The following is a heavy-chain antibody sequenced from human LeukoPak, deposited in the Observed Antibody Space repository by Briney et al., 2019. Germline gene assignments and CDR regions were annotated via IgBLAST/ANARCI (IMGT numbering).Heavy chain of an antibody. V-gene: IGHV3-23*01. D-gene: IGHD3-10*01. CDR3: AIHAVRGVIYYYYMDV. CDR2: ISGSGGST. Sequence: SGGSLRLSCAASGFTFSSYAMSWVRQAPGKGLEWVSAISGSGGSTYYADSVKGRFTISRDNSKNTLYLQMNSLRAEDTAVYYCAIHAVRGVIYYYYMDVWGRGTTVTVSS. CDR1: GFTFSSYA. J-gene: IGHJ6*03.